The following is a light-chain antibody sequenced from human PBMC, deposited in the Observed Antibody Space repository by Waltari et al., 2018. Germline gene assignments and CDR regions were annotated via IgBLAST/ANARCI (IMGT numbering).Light chain of an antibody. CDR1: TGPVTRGHY. CDR2: DTS. J-gene: IGLJ3*02. Sequence: QAVVTQEPSLTVSPGGTVTLTCASSTGPVTRGHYPYWFQPKPGQATRTLIYDTSNTHSWTPARFTGSLFGGKAALTLSGAQPEDESEYYCLLFYNGPRVFGGGTKLTFL. CDR3: LLFYNGPRV. V-gene: IGLV7-46*01.